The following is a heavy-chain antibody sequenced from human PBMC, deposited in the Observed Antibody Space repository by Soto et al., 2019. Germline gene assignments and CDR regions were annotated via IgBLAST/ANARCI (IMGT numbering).Heavy chain of an antibody. V-gene: IGHV3-30-3*01. J-gene: IGHJ4*02. CDR2: ISYDGINK. CDR1: GFTFRSYA. CDR3: ARGLNYDWNYFDY. Sequence: GGSLRLSCAASGFTFRSYAMHWVRQAPGKGLEWVALISYDGINKYYADSVKGRFTISRDNSKNTLYLQMNSLRAEDTAVYYCARGLNYDWNYFDYWGQGTLVTVSS. D-gene: IGHD3-3*01.